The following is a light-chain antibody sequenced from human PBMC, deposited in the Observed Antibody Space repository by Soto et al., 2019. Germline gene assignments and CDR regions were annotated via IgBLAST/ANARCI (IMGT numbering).Light chain of an antibody. CDR3: AAWDDSLNGHV. V-gene: IGLV1-36*01. CDR1: SSNIGNNA. CDR2: YDD. J-gene: IGLJ1*01. Sequence: QSVLTQPPSVSVAPRQRVTISCSGSSSNIGNNAVNWYQQLPGKAPKLLIYYDDLLPSGVSDRFSGSKSGTSASLAISGLQSEDEADYYCAAWDDSLNGHVFGTGTKVTVL.